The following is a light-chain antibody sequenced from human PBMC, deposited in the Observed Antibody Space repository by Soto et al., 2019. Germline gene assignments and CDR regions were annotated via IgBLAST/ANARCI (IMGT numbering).Light chain of an antibody. V-gene: IGLV2-14*03. J-gene: IGLJ3*02. CDR2: DVT. CDR1: TSDVGAYNY. Sequence: QSALTQPASVSGSLGQSITISCTGTTSDVGAYNYVSWYQQHPGKAPQLVIYDVTNRPSGVSNRFSGSKSGNTTSLTISGLQAEDEADYYFSSYTSSSTLVFGGGTQLTVL. CDR3: SSYTSSSTLV.